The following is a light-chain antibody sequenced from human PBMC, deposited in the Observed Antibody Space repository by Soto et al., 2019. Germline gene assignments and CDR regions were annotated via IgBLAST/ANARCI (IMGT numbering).Light chain of an antibody. CDR3: GTWDTSLRTGWV. V-gene: IGLV1-51*01. CDR1: SSNIGNHY. J-gene: IGLJ3*02. Sequence: QAVVTQPPSMSAAPGQTVTISCSGGSSNIGNHYVSWYQQVPGTAPKLLIYDNDKRPSGIPDRFSGSKSGMSATLAITGLQTGDEGDYYCGTWDTSLRTGWVFGGGTKLTVL. CDR2: DND.